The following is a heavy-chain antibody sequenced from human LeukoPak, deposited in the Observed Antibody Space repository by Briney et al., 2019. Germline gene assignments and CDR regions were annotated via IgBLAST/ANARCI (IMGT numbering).Heavy chain of an antibody. J-gene: IGHJ4*02. Sequence: GGSLRLSCAASGFTFSSYAMSWVRQAPGKGLEWVAVIWYDGSNKYYADSVKGRFTISRDNSKNTLYLQMNSLRAEDTAVYYCARSGGGSSWYYFDYWGQGTLVTVSS. CDR3: ARSGGGSSWYYFDY. CDR2: IWYDGSNK. D-gene: IGHD6-13*01. V-gene: IGHV3-33*08. CDR1: GFTFSSYA.